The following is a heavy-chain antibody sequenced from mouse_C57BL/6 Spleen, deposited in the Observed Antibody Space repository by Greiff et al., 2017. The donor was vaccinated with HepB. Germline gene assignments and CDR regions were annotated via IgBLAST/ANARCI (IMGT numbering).Heavy chain of an antibody. CDR3: ANYDYDVGYAMDY. J-gene: IGHJ4*01. V-gene: IGHV1-7*01. CDR1: GYTFTSYW. D-gene: IGHD2-4*01. Sequence: QVQLQQSGAELAKPGASVKLSCKASGYTFTSYWMHWVKQRPGQGLEWIGYINPSSGYTKYNQKFKDKATLTADKSSSTAYMQLSSLTYEDSAVYYWANYDYDVGYAMDYWGQGTSVTVSS. CDR2: INPSSGYT.